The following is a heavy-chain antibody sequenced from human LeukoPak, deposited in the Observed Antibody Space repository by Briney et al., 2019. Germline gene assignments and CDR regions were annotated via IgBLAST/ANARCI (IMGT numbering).Heavy chain of an antibody. D-gene: IGHD5-18*01. J-gene: IGHJ5*02. CDR2: IYYSGST. V-gene: IGHV4-39*01. CDR1: GGSISSSSSY. CDR3: ARRRYGNLRWFDP. Sequence: KPSETLSLTCTVSGGSISSSSSYWGWIRQPPGKGLEWIGSIYYSGSTYYNPSLKSRVTISVDTSKNQFSLKLSSVTAADTAVYYCARRRYGNLRWFDPWGQGTLVTVSS.